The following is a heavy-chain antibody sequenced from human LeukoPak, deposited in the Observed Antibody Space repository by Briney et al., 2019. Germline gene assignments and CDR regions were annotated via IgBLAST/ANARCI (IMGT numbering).Heavy chain of an antibody. CDR1: GFTFSSYG. Sequence: SGGSLRLSCVASGFTFSSYGMSWVRQAPGKGLEWVSAISGSGGSTYYADSVKGRFTISRDNAKNSLYLQMNSLRAEDTAVYYCAKVRDAYSSGWYFFDYRGQGTLVTVSS. D-gene: IGHD6-19*01. V-gene: IGHV3-23*01. J-gene: IGHJ4*02. CDR2: ISGSGGST. CDR3: AKVRDAYSSGWYFFDY.